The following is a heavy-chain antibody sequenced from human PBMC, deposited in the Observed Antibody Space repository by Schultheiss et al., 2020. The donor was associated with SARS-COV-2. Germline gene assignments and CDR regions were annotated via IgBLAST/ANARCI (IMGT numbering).Heavy chain of an antibody. D-gene: IGHD3-3*01. V-gene: IGHV3-49*03. Sequence: GGSLRLSCTASGFIFGDYAMSWFRQAPGKGLEWVGFIRSKAYGGTTEYAASVKGRFTISRDDSKSIVYLQMNSLKSEDTAVYYCTRNDFWSGYYAYYWGQGTLVTVSS. J-gene: IGHJ4*02. CDR1: GFIFGDYA. CDR2: IRSKAYGGTT. CDR3: TRNDFWSGYYAYY.